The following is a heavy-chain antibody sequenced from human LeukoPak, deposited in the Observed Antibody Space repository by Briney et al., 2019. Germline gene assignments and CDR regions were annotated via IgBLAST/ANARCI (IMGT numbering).Heavy chain of an antibody. CDR1: GGTFNTFA. V-gene: IGHV1-69*13. CDR3: ARYSGYDADY. J-gene: IGHJ4*02. CDR2: VTPVFGIA. Sequence: GASVKVSCKTSGGTFNTFAIAWVRQAPGQGLEWMGVVTPVFGIANYAQKFQGRVSITADESTSTAYMELRSLRSDDTAVYYCARYSGYDADYWGQGTLVTVSS. D-gene: IGHD5-12*01.